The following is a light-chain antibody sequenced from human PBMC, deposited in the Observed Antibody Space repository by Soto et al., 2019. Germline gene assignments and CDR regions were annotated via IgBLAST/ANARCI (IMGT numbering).Light chain of an antibody. Sequence: ETGLTQSPGTLSESPTERATLSCRASQSVSSNLAWYPQKPGQAPRLLFYGAATGAIGIPARFRGSGSETEFTLSISSLQSDDFAVYYCQQYNNWLTFGQGNKV. CDR1: QSVSSN. CDR2: GAA. V-gene: IGKV3-15*01. CDR3: QQYNNWLT. J-gene: IGKJ1*01.